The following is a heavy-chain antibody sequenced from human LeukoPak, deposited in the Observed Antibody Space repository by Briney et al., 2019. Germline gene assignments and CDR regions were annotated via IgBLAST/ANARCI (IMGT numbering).Heavy chain of an antibody. J-gene: IGHJ3*02. D-gene: IGHD3/OR15-3a*01. V-gene: IGHV3-74*01. CDR3: VLDLFSSFAFDI. CDR1: GFTFSRYW. CDR2: INSDGSST. Sequence: GGSLRLSCAASGFTFSRYWMHWLRQAPGKGLLCVSRINSDGSSTYYADSVKGRFTTSRDNAKNALHLQMNSLTAEDTAVYYCVLDLFSSFAFDIWGQGTMVTVSS.